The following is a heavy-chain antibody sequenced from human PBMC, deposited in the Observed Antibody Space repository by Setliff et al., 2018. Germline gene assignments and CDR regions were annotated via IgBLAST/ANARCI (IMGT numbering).Heavy chain of an antibody. CDR3: ARGYRGYYNFWSGSQGANWFDP. Sequence: SVKVSCKASGGTFSSYAISWVRQAPGQGLERMGGIIPIFGTANYAQKFQGRVTITADESTSTAYMELSSLRSEDTAVYYCARGYRGYYNFWSGSQGANWFDPWGQGTLVTSPQ. D-gene: IGHD3-3*01. CDR1: GGTFSSYA. V-gene: IGHV1-69*13. J-gene: IGHJ5*02. CDR2: IIPIFGTA.